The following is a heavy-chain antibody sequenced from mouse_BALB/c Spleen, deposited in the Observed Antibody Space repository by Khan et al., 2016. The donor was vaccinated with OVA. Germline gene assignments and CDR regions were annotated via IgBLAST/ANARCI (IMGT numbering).Heavy chain of an antibody. CDR3: ASGGYWYFDV. J-gene: IGHJ1*01. D-gene: IGHD1-1*02. CDR2: INPYTGEP. CDR1: GYTFTNYG. Sequence: QIQLVQSGPELKKPGETVKISCKASGYTFTNYGMNWVKQAPGKGLKWMGWINPYTGEPTYADDFKGRFAFSLETSASTAYLQINNLKNEDTASYFCASGGYWYFDVWGAGTTVTVSS. V-gene: IGHV9-3-1*01.